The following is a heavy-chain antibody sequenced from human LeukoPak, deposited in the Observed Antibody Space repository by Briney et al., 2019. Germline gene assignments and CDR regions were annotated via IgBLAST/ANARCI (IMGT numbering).Heavy chain of an antibody. V-gene: IGHV3-74*01. D-gene: IGHD3-10*01. J-gene: IGHJ5*02. CDR3: ARGRGPYGWFDP. CDR2: INSDGSSI. CDR1: GFTSSSYW. Sequence: GGSLRLSCAASGFTSSSYWMRWVRQAPGKGLVWVSRINSDGSSINYADSVKGRFTISRDNAKNTLYLQMNSLRAEDAAVYYCARGRGPYGWFDPWGQGTLVTVSS.